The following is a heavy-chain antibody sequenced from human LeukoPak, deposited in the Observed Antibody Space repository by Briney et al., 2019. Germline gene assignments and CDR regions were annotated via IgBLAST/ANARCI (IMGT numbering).Heavy chain of an antibody. J-gene: IGHJ6*03. CDR2: ISGSGAGT. CDR1: GFTFSAYA. D-gene: IGHD2-15*01. Sequence: GGSLRLSCAASGFTFSAYAMSWVRLAPGKGLEWVSGISGSGAGTYYADSVKGRFTISRDNSKNTLDLQMNSLRAGDTAVYYCAKGSTAFGSSWYGKAYYYMDVWGKGTTVTVSS. V-gene: IGHV3-23*01. CDR3: AKGSTAFGSSWYGKAYYYMDV.